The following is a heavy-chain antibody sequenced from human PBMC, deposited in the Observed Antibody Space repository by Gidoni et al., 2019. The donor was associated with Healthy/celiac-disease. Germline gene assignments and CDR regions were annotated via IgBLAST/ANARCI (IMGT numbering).Heavy chain of an antibody. D-gene: IGHD3-16*02. CDR1: GCTLGADA. CDR2: IISKSYGGTT. CDR3: TREGGRELSTGSDDY. Sequence: EWQLVESGGSLVQPGRSLGRSCTASGCTLGADAMRWVRAAPGKGLEGVGFIISKSYGGTTYYAASVKGRFTIARDESKSIAYLQMNSLKTEDTAVYYCTREGGRELSTGSDDYWGQGTLVTVSA. J-gene: IGHJ4*02. V-gene: IGHV3-49*04.